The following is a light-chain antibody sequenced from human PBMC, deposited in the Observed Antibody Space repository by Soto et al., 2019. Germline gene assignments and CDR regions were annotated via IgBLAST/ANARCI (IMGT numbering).Light chain of an antibody. Sequence: DIVLTQSPGTLSLSPGDRATLSCRASQTITNTYLAWYQQKPGQAPRLLVYGGSTRATGIPDRFSGGGSGTDFTLTITRLEPEDFAVYYCQQYGVSLTLTFGGGTKVEI. V-gene: IGKV3-20*01. CDR3: QQYGVSLTLT. CDR1: QTITNTY. CDR2: GGS. J-gene: IGKJ4*01.